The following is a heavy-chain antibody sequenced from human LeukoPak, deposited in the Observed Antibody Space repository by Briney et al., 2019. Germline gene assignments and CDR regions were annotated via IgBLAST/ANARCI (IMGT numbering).Heavy chain of an antibody. D-gene: IGHD1-26*01. J-gene: IGHJ4*02. V-gene: IGHV1-2*02. CDR2: LNPNSGGT. CDR3: ARVGAAYQDSNY. Sequence: GASVKVSCKTSGYTFTAFFIHWVRQGPGQGLEWMGWLNPNSGGTNYAQKFQGRVTMTRDTSISTAYMELSRLRSDDTAVYFCARVGAAYQDSNYWGQGTLVTVSS. CDR1: GYTFTAFF.